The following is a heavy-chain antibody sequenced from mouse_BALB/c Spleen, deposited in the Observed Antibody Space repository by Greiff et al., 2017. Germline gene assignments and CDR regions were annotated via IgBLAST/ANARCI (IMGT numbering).Heavy chain of an antibody. CDR3: VRLWGTFAY. D-gene: IGHD3-3*01. CDR2: IRSKSNNYAT. J-gene: IGHJ3*01. V-gene: IGHV10-1*02. CDR1: GFTFNTYA. Sequence: EVQLVESGGGLVQPKGSLKLSCAASGFTFNTYAMNWVRQAPGKGLEWVARIRSKSNNYATYYADSVKDRFTISRDDSQSMLYLQMNNLKTEDTAMYYCVRLWGTFAYWGQGTLVTVSA.